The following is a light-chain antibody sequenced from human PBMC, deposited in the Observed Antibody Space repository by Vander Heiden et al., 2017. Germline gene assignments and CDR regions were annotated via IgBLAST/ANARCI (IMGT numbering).Light chain of an antibody. CDR2: VNI. V-gene: IGLV1-40*01. J-gene: IGLJ1*01. CDR1: RAYIGAGYD. CDR3: QVDDRSLMGPRV. Sequence: SVLTQPTSVSGAPGQRVTIACNGSRAYIGAGYDVHWYQQSPGTAPKILIYVNINRHSGVPDRFYGSNSGTSAALAITGLQAEEEGDDYCQVDDRSLMGPRVFGTGIKVTVL.